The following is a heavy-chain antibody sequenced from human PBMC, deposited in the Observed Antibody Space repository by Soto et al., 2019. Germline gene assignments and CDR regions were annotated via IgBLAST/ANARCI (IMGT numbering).Heavy chain of an antibody. Sequence: ASVKVSCKASGYTFTGYYMHWVRQAPGQGLEWMGWINPNSGGTNYAQKFQGRVTMTRDTSISTAYMELGRLRSDDTAVYYCARAQYSSGWYRTNYYYYGMDVWGQGTTVTVSS. V-gene: IGHV1-2*02. CDR2: INPNSGGT. J-gene: IGHJ6*02. CDR1: GYTFTGYY. D-gene: IGHD6-19*01. CDR3: ARAQYSSGWYRTNYYYYGMDV.